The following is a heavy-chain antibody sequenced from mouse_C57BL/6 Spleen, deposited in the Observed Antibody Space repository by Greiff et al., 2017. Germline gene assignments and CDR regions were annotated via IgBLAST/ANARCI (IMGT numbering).Heavy chain of an antibody. J-gene: IGHJ3*01. Sequence: QVQLQQPGAELVKPGASVKMSCKASGYTFTSYWITWVKQGPGQGLEWIGDIYPGSGSTNYNEKFKSKATLTVDTSSSTAYMQLSSLTSEDSAVYDWARYSDYDGGFFAYWGQGTLVTVSA. CDR2: IYPGSGST. CDR3: ARYSDYDGGFFAY. V-gene: IGHV1-55*01. D-gene: IGHD2-4*01. CDR1: GYTFTSYW.